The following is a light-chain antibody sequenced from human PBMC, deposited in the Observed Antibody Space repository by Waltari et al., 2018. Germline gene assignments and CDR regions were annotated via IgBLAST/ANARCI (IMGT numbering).Light chain of an antibody. CDR3: QQSYSTPLT. CDR2: AAS. CDR1: QSISNY. V-gene: IGKV1-39*01. Sequence: DIQMTQSPSSLSASVGDRVTMTCRASQSISNYLNWYQQRPGKAPNRLIYAASSLQSGVPSKFSGSGSGTDCTLTISSLQREDFATYYCQQSYSTPLTFGGGTNVEIK. J-gene: IGKJ4*01.